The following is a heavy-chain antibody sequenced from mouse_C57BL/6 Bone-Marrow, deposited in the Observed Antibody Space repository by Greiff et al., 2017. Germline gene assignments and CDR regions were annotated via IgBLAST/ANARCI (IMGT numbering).Heavy chain of an antibody. Sequence: EVQLQQSGAELVRPGASVKLSCTASGFNIKDDYMHWVKQRPEQGLEWIGWIDPENGDTEYASKFQGKATITADTSSNTAYLQLSSLTSEDTAVYYCTTYLTGTRGDYWVQGTTLTVSS. CDR3: TTYLTGTRGDY. J-gene: IGHJ2*01. CDR1: GFNIKDDY. V-gene: IGHV14-4*01. D-gene: IGHD4-1*01. CDR2: IDPENGDT.